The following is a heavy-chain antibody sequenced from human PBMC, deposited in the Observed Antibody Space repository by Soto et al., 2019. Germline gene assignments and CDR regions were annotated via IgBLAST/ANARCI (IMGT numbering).Heavy chain of an antibody. J-gene: IGHJ4*02. CDR3: ARAPVGLDTISYFDY. V-gene: IGHV4-30-4*01. CDR1: GESFSGGGFD. Sequence: SETLSLTCTVSGESFSGGGFDWAWLRRPPGKGLEWIGYIYNGGSTNYRPSLESRMPISPDATRNPYSLRLTSGTAADPAVYFCARAPVGLDTISYFDYWGQGKRVTVSS. CDR2: IYNGGST. D-gene: IGHD3-3*01.